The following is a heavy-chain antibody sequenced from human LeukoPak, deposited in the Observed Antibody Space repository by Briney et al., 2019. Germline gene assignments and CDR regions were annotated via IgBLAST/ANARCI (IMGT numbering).Heavy chain of an antibody. Sequence: GGSLRLSCAASGFTFSSYAMHWVRQAPGKGLEWVAVISNDGIKKYYADSVKGRFTISRDNSKNTLYLQMNSLRVEDTAVYYCAKDVGYYGSGSYYSDWGQGTLVTVSS. V-gene: IGHV3-30*04. CDR3: AKDVGYYGSGSYYSD. CDR1: GFTFSSYA. J-gene: IGHJ4*02. D-gene: IGHD3-10*01. CDR2: ISNDGIKK.